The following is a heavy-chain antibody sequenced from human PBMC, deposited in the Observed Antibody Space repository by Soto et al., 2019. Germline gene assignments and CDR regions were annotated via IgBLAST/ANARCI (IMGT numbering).Heavy chain of an antibody. Sequence: SETLSLTCSVSGGSISSGYYYWSWIRQPPGKGLEWIGNIYYSGNTYYNPSLKSRLIISIDNSKNTLYLQMNSLRAEDTAVYYCARNQEQLGAYGMDVWGQGTTVTVSS. J-gene: IGHJ6*02. V-gene: IGHV4-30-4*01. D-gene: IGHD6-6*01. CDR2: IYYSGNT. CDR3: ARNQEQLGAYGMDV. CDR1: GGSISSGYYY.